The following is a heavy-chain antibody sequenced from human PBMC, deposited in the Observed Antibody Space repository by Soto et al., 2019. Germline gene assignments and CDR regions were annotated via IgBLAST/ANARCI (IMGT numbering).Heavy chain of an antibody. J-gene: IGHJ4*02. V-gene: IGHV5-10-1*01. CDR3: ATVLRNCWYFNHFDY. CDR1: GYSFTSYW. CDR2: IDPSDSYT. Sequence: GESLKISCKGSGYSFTSYWISWVRQMPGKGLEWMGRIDPSDSYTNYSPSFQGHVTISADKSISTAYLQWSSLKASDTAMYYCATVLRNCWYFNHFDYWGQGTLVTVSS. D-gene: IGHD6-13*01.